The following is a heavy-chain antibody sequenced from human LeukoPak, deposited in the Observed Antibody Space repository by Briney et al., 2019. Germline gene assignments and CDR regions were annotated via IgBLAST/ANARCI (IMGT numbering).Heavy chain of an antibody. V-gene: IGHV4-59*01. CDR3: ASSGTEGSFDY. J-gene: IGHJ4*02. Sequence: PETLSLTCTVSGGSISSYYWSWIRQPPGKGPEWVGYIYYSGSTNYNPSLKSRVTISVDTSKNQFSLKLSSVTAADTAEYYCASSGTEGSFDYWGQGTLVTVSS. D-gene: IGHD1-1*01. CDR2: IYYSGST. CDR1: GGSISSYY.